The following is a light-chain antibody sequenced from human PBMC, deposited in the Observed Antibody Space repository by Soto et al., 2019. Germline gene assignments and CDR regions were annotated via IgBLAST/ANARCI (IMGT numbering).Light chain of an antibody. Sequence: AIRMTQSPSSLSASTGDRVTITCRASQGISSYLAWYQQKPGKAPKLLIYAASTLQSGVPARFSGSGSGTDFTLTISCLQSKDFATYYCQQYYSYLQYTFGQGTKLEIK. CDR3: QQYYSYLQYT. V-gene: IGKV1-8*01. CDR2: AAS. CDR1: QGISSY. J-gene: IGKJ2*01.